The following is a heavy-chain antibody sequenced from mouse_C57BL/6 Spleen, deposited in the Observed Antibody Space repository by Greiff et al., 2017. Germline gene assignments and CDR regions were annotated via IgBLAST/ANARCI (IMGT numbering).Heavy chain of an antibody. CDR1: GYTFTDYE. CDR2: IEPETGGT. Sequence: VQLQQSGAELVRPGASVTLSCKASGYTFTDYEMHWVKQTPVHGLEWIGAIEPETGGTAANQKFKGKAILTADKSSSTAYMELRSLTSEDSAVYYCTRWTDDGYYGYWVQGTTLTVSS. D-gene: IGHD2-3*01. CDR3: TRWTDDGYYGY. J-gene: IGHJ2*01. V-gene: IGHV1-15*01.